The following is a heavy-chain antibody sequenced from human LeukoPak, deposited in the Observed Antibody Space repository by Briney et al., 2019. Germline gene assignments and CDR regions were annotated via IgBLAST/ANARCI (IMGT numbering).Heavy chain of an antibody. CDR1: GLTFSSYG. CDR3: AKDGIAVADY. CDR2: ISYDGSNK. Sequence: PGRSLRLSCAASGLTFSSYGMHWVRQAPGKGLEWVAVISYDGSNKYYADSVKGRFTISRDNSKNTLYLQMNSLRAEDTAVYYCAKDGIAVADYWGQGTLVTVSS. V-gene: IGHV3-30*18. J-gene: IGHJ4*02. D-gene: IGHD6-19*01.